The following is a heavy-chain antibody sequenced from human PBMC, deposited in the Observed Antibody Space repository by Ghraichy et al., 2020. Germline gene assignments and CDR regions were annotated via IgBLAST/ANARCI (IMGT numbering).Heavy chain of an antibody. CDR1: GFTVTSTY. J-gene: IGHJ4*02. CDR3: ARAGGGYGVAFVS. Sequence: GGSLRLYCAASGFTVTSTYMNWVRQAPGKGLEWVSVIYSSGNTYYADSVKGRFSISRDNSRNTLSLQMNSLRVEDTAVYYCARAGGGYGVAFVSWGQGTLVTVSS. V-gene: IGHV3-66*01. CDR2: IYSSGNT. D-gene: IGHD4-17*01.